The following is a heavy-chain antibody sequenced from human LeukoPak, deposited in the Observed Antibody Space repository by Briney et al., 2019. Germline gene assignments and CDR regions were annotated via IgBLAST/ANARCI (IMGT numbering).Heavy chain of an antibody. CDR3: ARALPSSWYYFDY. Sequence: PGGSLRLSCAASGFGFSSCEMNWVRQAPGKGLEWVSYISSSGSTIHYADSVKGRFTISRDNAKNSLYLQMNSLRAEDTAVYYCARALPSSWYYFDYWGQGTVVTVSS. D-gene: IGHD6-13*01. J-gene: IGHJ4*02. V-gene: IGHV3-48*03. CDR1: GFGFSSCE. CDR2: ISSSGSTI.